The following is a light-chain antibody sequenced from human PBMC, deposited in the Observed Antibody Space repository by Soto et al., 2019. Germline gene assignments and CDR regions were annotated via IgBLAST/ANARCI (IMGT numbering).Light chain of an antibody. CDR2: AS. V-gene: IGKV3-20*01. CDR1: QSVSDSY. CDR3: QHDGTSAL. J-gene: IGKJ3*01. Sequence: EIVLTQSPGTLSLSPGERATLSCRASQSVSDSYLAWYQQKPGQAPRLLIYASSRATGIPDRFSGSGSGTDFTVAISSLEPEDFAEYYCQHDGTSALFGPGTKVDIK.